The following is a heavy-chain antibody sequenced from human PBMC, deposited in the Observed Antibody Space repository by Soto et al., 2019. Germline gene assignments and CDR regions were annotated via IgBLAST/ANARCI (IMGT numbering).Heavy chain of an antibody. D-gene: IGHD3-16*01. CDR3: AKDDPYRIISDY. Sequence: EVQLLESGGGLVQPGGSLRLSCAASGFTFSSYGMSWVRQAPGKVLEWVSGITSSGGGTYYADSVKGRFTISRDNSKNTLYLQMSSLRAEDTAVYYCAKDDPYRIISDYWGQGTLVTVSS. V-gene: IGHV3-23*01. CDR1: GFTFSSYG. CDR2: ITSSGGGT. J-gene: IGHJ4*02.